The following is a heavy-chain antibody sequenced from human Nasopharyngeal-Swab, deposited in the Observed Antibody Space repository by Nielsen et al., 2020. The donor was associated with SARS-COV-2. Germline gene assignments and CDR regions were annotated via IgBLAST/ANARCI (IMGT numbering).Heavy chain of an antibody. CDR1: GYTFSDYY. J-gene: IGHJ4*02. Sequence: ASVKVSCKASGYTFSDYYIHWVRQAPGQGLEWMGRINPGSGDTYYAQKFQGRITVTGDTSINTAYMELSRLTSDDTAVYFCARRTECSGTGCIFAYWGQGTLVTVSS. CDR2: INPGSGDT. CDR3: ARRTECSGTGCIFAY. V-gene: IGHV1-2*06. D-gene: IGHD2-2*01.